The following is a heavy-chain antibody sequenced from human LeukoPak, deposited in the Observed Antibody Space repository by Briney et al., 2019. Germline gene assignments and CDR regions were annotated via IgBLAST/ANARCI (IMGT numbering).Heavy chain of an antibody. J-gene: IGHJ4*02. CDR1: GFTFSSYE. V-gene: IGHV3-48*03. D-gene: IGHD3-22*01. Sequence: GGSLRLSCAASGFTFSSYEMNWVRQAPGKGLEWVSYISSSGDTIYYTDSVRGRFTISRDNAKNTLYLQMNSLRAEDTAVYYCARALLYYDSSGYYDYWGQGTLVTVSS. CDR3: ARALLYYDSSGYYDY. CDR2: ISSSGDTI.